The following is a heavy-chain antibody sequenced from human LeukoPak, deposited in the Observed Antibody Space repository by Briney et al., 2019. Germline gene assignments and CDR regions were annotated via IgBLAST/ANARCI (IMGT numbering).Heavy chain of an antibody. Sequence: GGSLRLSCAASGFTFSRYWMHWVRQGPEKGLVWVSRINSDERSTSYADSVKGRFTISRDNAKNTLYLQMNSLRAEDTAVYYCSGYSSADAFDIWGQGTMVTVSS. J-gene: IGHJ3*02. CDR3: SGYSSADAFDI. CDR2: INSDERST. V-gene: IGHV3-74*01. CDR1: GFTFSRYW. D-gene: IGHD6-19*01.